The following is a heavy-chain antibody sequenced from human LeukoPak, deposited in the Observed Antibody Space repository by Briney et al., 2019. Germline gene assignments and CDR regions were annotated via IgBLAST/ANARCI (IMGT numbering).Heavy chain of an antibody. CDR1: GFTFSSYG. D-gene: IGHD3-3*01. Sequence: GGSLRLSCAASGFTFSSYGMHWVRQAPGKGLEWVAFIRYDGSNKYYADSVKGRFTISRDNSKNTLYLQMNSLRAEDTAVYYCAKNGGDFWSEGDAFDIWGQGTMVTVSS. V-gene: IGHV3-30*02. J-gene: IGHJ3*02. CDR3: AKNGGDFWSEGDAFDI. CDR2: IRYDGSNK.